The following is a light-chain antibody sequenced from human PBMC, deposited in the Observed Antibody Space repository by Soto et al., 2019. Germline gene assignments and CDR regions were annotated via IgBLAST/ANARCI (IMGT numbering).Light chain of an antibody. CDR2: GAS. CDR1: QSISDY. V-gene: IGKV3-11*01. Sequence: TQSPSSLSASVGDRVTITCRASQSISDYLNWYQHRPGQAPRLLIYGASSRATGIPDRFSGSGSGTHLTLTISRLEPEDFALYYCQQHIDWPLTFGGGTKVDIK. CDR3: QQHIDWPLT. J-gene: IGKJ4*01.